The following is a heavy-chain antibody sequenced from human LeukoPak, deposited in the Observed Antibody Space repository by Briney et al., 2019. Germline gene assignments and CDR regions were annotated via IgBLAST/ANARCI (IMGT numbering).Heavy chain of an antibody. Sequence: GASVNVSCTASGYTFTSYYMHWVRQAPGQGLEWMGIINPSGGSTSYAQKFQGRVTMTRDTSTSTVYMELSSLRSEDTAVYYCAREGATMEFDYWGQGTLVTVSS. D-gene: IGHD1-26*01. CDR3: AREGATMEFDY. J-gene: IGHJ4*02. CDR1: GYTFTSYY. CDR2: INPSGGST. V-gene: IGHV1-46*01.